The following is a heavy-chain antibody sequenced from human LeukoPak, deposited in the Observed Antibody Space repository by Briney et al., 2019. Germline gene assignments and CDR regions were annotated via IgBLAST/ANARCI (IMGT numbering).Heavy chain of an antibody. V-gene: IGHV7-4-1*02. CDR2: INTNTGNP. D-gene: IGHD2-21*02. Sequence: ASVKVSCKASGYNFKSYDINWVRQASGQGLEWMGWINTNTGNPTYAQGFTGRFVFSLDTSVSTAYLQISSLKAEDTAVYFCARDRAYCGGDCYSPTVVDYWGQGTLVTVSS. CDR1: GYNFKSYD. J-gene: IGHJ4*02. CDR3: ARDRAYCGGDCYSPTVVDY.